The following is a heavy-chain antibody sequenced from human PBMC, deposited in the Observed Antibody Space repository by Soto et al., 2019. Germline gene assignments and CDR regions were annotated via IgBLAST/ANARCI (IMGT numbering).Heavy chain of an antibody. CDR1: GYTFTSYY. V-gene: IGHV1-46*03. CDR2: INPSGGST. Sequence: GASVKVSCKASGYTFTSYYMHWVRQAPGQGLEWMGIINPSGGSTSYAQKFQGRVTMTRDTSTSTVYMELSSLRSEDTAVYYCARSLHGSDELSGWPSAEYFLDYWGQGTLVTVSS. J-gene: IGHJ4*02. D-gene: IGHD6-19*01. CDR3: ARSLHGSDELSGWPSAEYFLDY.